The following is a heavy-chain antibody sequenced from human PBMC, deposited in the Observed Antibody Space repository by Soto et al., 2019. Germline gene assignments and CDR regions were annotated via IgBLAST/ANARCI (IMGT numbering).Heavy chain of an antibody. CDR3: ARGHYGSSDY. V-gene: IGHV1-18*01. CDR1: GFTFTNYG. D-gene: IGHD3-10*01. J-gene: IGHJ4*02. Sequence: GASVKVSCKASGFTFTNYGFNWVRQAPGQGLEWMGWISAYNGNTNYAQKFQGRVTMTTDPSTSTAYMELRSLRSDDTAVYYCARGHYGSSDYWGQGTLVTVSS. CDR2: ISAYNGNT.